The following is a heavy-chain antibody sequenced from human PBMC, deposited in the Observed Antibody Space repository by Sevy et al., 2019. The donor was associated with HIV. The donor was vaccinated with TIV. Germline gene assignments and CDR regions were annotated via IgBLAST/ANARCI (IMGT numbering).Heavy chain of an antibody. CDR3: AREGCTKPHDY. CDR2: LSFGCGEI. D-gene: IGHD2-8*01. V-gene: IGHV3-23*01. CDR1: GLTFSKYS. Sequence: GGSLRLSCAASGLTFSKYSMSWVRQPPGKGLEWVSTLSFGCGEINYADSVKGRFTISIDNSKSSVYLQMNNLRPEDTAVHYCAREGCTKPHDYWGQGTLVTVSS. J-gene: IGHJ4*02.